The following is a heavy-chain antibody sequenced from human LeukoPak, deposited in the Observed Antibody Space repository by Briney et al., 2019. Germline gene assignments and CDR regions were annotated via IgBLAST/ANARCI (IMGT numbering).Heavy chain of an antibody. V-gene: IGHV3-7*01. Sequence: SAGSLRLSCAASGFTFSNYWMTWVRQAPGKGLEWVANIKQDGSEKYYVDSVKGRFTISRDNAKNSLYLQMNSLRAEDTAVYYCAGSYGDWGQGTLVTVSS. D-gene: IGHD4-17*01. CDR1: GFTFSNYW. J-gene: IGHJ4*02. CDR2: IKQDGSEK. CDR3: AGSYGD.